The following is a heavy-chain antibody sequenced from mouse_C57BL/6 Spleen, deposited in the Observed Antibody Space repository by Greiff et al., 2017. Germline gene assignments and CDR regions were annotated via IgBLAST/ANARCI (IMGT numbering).Heavy chain of an antibody. J-gene: IGHJ3*01. D-gene: IGHD2-4*01. CDR2: ISSGGSYT. CDR1: GFTFSSYG. V-gene: IGHV5-6*01. CDR3: ARNGDYDGFAY. Sequence: EVMLVESGGDLVKPGGSLKLSCAASGFTFSSYGMSWVRQTPDKRLEWVATISSGGSYTYYPDSVKGRFTISRDNANNTLYLQMSSLQSEDTAMYYCARNGDYDGFAYWGQGTLVTVSA.